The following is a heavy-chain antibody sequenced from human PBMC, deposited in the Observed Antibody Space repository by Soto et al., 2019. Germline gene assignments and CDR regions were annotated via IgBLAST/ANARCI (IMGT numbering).Heavy chain of an antibody. D-gene: IGHD3-9*01. CDR2: ISSSSSTI. CDR3: ARATNYDILTGYYEAHYYYYMDV. Sequence: SGGSLRLSCAASGFTFSSYSMNWVRQAPGKGLEWVSYISSSSSTIYYADSVKGRFTISRDNAKNSLYLQMNSLRAADTAVYYCARATNYDILTGYYEAHYYYYMDVWGKGTTVTVSS. V-gene: IGHV3-48*01. J-gene: IGHJ6*03. CDR1: GFTFSSYS.